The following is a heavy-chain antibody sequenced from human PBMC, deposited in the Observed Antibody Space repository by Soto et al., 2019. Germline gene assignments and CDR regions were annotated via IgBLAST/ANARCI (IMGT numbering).Heavy chain of an antibody. CDR3: AISTGGTANGMDV. V-gene: IGHV3-9*01. D-gene: IGHD2-8*02. Sequence: EVQLVESGGGLVQPGRSLRLSCAASGFTFGDYAMHWVRQVPGKGLEWVSGISWKSGSIGYADSVKGRFTISRDNAKNSLYLHRNSQRDEYTALYYCAISTGGTANGMDVGGQGTTVTVSS. CDR1: GFTFGDYA. J-gene: IGHJ6*02. CDR2: ISWKSGSI.